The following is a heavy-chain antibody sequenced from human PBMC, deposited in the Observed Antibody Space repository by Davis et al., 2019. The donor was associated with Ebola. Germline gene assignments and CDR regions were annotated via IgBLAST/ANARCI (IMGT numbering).Heavy chain of an antibody. CDR3: TRAMERWELPAGGDY. V-gene: IGHV3-23*01. J-gene: IGHJ4*02. CDR2: ISGSGGST. Sequence: GESLKISCAASGFTFSSYAMSWVRQAPGKGLEWVSAISGSGGSTYYADSVKGRFTISRDNSKNTLYLQMNSLKTEDTAVYYCTRAMERWELPAGGDYWGQGTMVTVSS. D-gene: IGHD1-26*01. CDR1: GFTFSSYA.